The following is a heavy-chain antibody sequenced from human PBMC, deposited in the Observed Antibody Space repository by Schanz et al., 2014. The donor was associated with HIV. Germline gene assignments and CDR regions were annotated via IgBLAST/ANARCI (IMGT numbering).Heavy chain of an antibody. J-gene: IGHJ4*02. CDR3: AKGQRGIVRGDIDY. CDR2: IGGTNT. CDR1: GFRFSSHA. Sequence: EVQLLESGGGLVQPGESLRLSCAVSGFRFSSHAMTWVRQAPGKGLEWVSTIGGTNTHYAESVEGRFTISRDNSKNTVYLQMNSLRAEDTAVYYCAKGQRGIVRGDIDYWGQGTLVTVSS. V-gene: IGHV3-23*01. D-gene: IGHD3-10*01.